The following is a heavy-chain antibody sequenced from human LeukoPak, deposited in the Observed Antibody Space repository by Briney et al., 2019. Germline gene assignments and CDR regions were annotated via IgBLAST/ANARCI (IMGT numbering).Heavy chain of an antibody. D-gene: IGHD2-15*01. J-gene: IGHJ4*02. CDR2: INTNTGNP. Sequence: AVSVKVSCKASGYTFTSYAMNWVRQAPGQGHEWMGWINTNTGNPTYAQGFTGRFVFSLDTSVSTAYLQISSLKAEDTAVYYCARDDLIAVVVAATPFDYWGQGTLVTVSS. CDR3: ARDDLIAVVVAATPFDY. V-gene: IGHV7-4-1*02. CDR1: GYTFTSYA.